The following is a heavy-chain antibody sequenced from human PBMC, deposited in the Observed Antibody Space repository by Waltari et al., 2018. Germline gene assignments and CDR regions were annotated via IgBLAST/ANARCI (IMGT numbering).Heavy chain of an antibody. V-gene: IGHV3-33*08. J-gene: IGHJ6*03. Sequence: QVQLVESGGGVVQPGKSLRLSCAGSGFGFSSFGIHWGRQAPGKGLEWVAIIWFDGSKIYYADSVKGRFTISRDNSRNTVYLQMNSLRPEDSGVYYCARCPDEYNYYYMEVWGRGTTVSVSS. CDR2: IWFDGSKI. CDR1: GFGFSSFG. CDR3: ARCPDEYNYYYMEV.